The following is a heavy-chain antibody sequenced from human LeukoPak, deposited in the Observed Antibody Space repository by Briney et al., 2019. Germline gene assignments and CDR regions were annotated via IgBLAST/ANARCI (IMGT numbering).Heavy chain of an antibody. CDR2: ISIYTGNT. CDR3: ARVRGTALTAYPGYFDY. V-gene: IGHV1-18*04. D-gene: IGHD2-21*02. J-gene: IGHJ4*02. CDR1: GYTFNSYG. Sequence: GASVKVSCKASGYTFNSYGISWVRQAPGQGLEWMGWISIYTGNTKYGEKFQGRATMTRDTSTSTAYLEVRGLSSDDTAVYYCARVRGTALTAYPGYFDYWGQGTLVTVSS.